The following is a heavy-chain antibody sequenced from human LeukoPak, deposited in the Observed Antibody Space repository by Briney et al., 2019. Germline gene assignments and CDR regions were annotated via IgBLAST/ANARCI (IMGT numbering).Heavy chain of an antibody. J-gene: IGHJ3*02. CDR2: FDPEDGET. D-gene: IGHD2-15*01. CDR3: ATGQLYCSGGSCYSGDYDAFDI. Sequence: ASVKVSCKVSGYTLTELSMHWVRQAPGKGLEWMGGFDPEDGETIYAQKFQGRVTMTEDTSTDTAYIELSSLRSEDTAVYYCATGQLYCSGGSCYSGDYDAFDIWGQGTMVTVSS. V-gene: IGHV1-24*01. CDR1: GYTLTELS.